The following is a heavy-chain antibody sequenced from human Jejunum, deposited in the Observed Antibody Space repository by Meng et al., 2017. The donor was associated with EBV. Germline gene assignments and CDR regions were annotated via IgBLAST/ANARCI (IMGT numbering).Heavy chain of an antibody. J-gene: IGHJ4*02. CDR3: ARYSGSYSLAN. D-gene: IGHD3-10*01. V-gene: IGHV7-4-1*02. Sequence: QVRLVQPGSELKKPGASVRLSCKASGYTFTDYAIIWVRQAPGQGLEWMGWINTANGNPTYAQAFTGRSVFSLDTSVNTAFLQISDLKAEDSALYYCARYSGSYSLANWGQGTLVTVSS. CDR1: GYTFTDYA. CDR2: INTANGNP.